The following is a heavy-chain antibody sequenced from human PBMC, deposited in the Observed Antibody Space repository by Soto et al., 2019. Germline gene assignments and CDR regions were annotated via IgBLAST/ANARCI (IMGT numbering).Heavy chain of an antibody. CDR2: IYYSGST. D-gene: IGHD4-17*01. Sequence: PSETLPLTGTVSGGSISSSSYYWGWIRQPPGKGLEWIGSIYYSGSTYYNPSLKSRVTISVDTSKNQFSLKLSSVTAADTAVYYCAGNLHTVTFGIWGQGTLVTVSS. V-gene: IGHV4-39*01. CDR1: GGSISSSSYY. CDR3: AGNLHTVTFGI. J-gene: IGHJ4*02.